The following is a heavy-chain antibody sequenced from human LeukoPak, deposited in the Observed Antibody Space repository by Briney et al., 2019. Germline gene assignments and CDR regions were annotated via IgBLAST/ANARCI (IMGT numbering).Heavy chain of an antibody. CDR1: GYTLTELT. Sequence: ASVKVSCKVSGYTLTELTMHWVRQAPGKGLEWMGGFDPEDGDTIYAQKFQGRVTMTEDTSTDTAYMELSSLRSEDTAVYYCATEFRPLQYDYVWGSYRYQHWFDPWGQGTLVTVSS. J-gene: IGHJ5*02. CDR3: ATEFRPLQYDYVWGSYRYQHWFDP. V-gene: IGHV1-24*01. D-gene: IGHD3-16*02. CDR2: FDPEDGDT.